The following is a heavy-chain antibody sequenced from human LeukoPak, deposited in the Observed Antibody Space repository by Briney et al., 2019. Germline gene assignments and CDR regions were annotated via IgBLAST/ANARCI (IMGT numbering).Heavy chain of an antibody. Sequence: ASVKVSCKISGYTLTELSMHWVRQAPGKGLEWMGGFDPEDGETIYAQKFQGRVTMTEDTSTDTAYMELSSLRSEDTAVYYCATDRYLRYPGYYYYYYGMDVWGQGTTVTVSS. V-gene: IGHV1-24*01. CDR3: ATDRYLRYPGYYYYYYGMDV. D-gene: IGHD3-9*01. CDR2: FDPEDGET. CDR1: GYTLTELS. J-gene: IGHJ6*02.